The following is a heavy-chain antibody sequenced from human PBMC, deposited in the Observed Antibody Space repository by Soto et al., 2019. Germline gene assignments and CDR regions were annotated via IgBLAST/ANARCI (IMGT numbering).Heavy chain of an antibody. CDR2: INPSGGST. CDR1: GYTFTSYY. D-gene: IGHD6-25*01. CDR3: ARDRPATSYYYYYMDV. V-gene: IGHV1-46*01. J-gene: IGHJ6*03. Sequence: ASVKVSCKASGYTFTSYYMHWVRQAPGQGLEWMGIINPSGGSTSYAQKFQGRVTMTTDTSTSTVYMELRSLRSDDTAVYYCARDRPATSYYYYYMDVWGKGTTVTSP.